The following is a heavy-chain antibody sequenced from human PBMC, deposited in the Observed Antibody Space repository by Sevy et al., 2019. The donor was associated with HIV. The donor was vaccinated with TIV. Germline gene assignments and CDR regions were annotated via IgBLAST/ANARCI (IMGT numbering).Heavy chain of an antibody. Sequence: GGSLRLSCAASGFTLGDYYMSWIRQASGKGLEWVSDISSGSSHTNYADSVKGRLTISRDNAKNSLYLQMNSLRAEDTAVYYCARDRRNYGGQYFDFWGQGTLVTVSS. CDR3: ARDRRNYGGQYFDF. V-gene: IGHV3-11*06. CDR1: GFTLGDYY. CDR2: ISSGSSHT. D-gene: IGHD4-17*01. J-gene: IGHJ4*02.